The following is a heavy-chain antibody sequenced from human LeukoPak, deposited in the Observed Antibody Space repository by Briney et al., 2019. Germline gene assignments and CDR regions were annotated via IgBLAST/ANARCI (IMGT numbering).Heavy chain of an antibody. V-gene: IGHV4-59*08. CDR3: ARHQGSNWTSPIDY. J-gene: IGHJ4*02. CDR1: GGTMSSYY. Sequence: SETLSLTCTVSGGTMSSYYWSWIRQPPGQGLEWIGYIYDSGSTNYNPALKSRVTISIDTSKNQFPLKLSSVTATDTALYYCARHQGSNWTSPIDYWGQGTLVTVSS. CDR2: IYDSGST. D-gene: IGHD1-20*01.